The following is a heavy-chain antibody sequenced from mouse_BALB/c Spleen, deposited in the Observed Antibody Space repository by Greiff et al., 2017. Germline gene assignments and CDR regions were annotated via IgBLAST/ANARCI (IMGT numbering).Heavy chain of an antibody. J-gene: IGHJ4*01. Sequence: LVKTGASVKISCKASGYSFTGYYMHWVKQSHGKSLEWIGYISCYNGATSYNQKFKGKATFTVDTSSSTAYMQFNSLTSEDSAVYYCARERGYGDDVLAMDYWGQGTSVTVSS. CDR2: ISCYNGAT. D-gene: IGHD2-2*01. CDR3: ARERGYGDDVLAMDY. CDR1: GYSFTGYY. V-gene: IGHV1S34*01.